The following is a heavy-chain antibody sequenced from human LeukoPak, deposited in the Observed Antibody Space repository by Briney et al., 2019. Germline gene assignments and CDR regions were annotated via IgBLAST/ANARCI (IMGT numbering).Heavy chain of an antibody. CDR3: VKVTAAGFVDH. J-gene: IGHJ4*02. CDR2: IGWNSGGI. Sequence: GGSLRLSCAASGFTFDDYAMHWVRQAPGKGLEWVSGIGWNSGGIVYADSVKGRFTISRDNAKKSLYLQMNSLGVEDTALYYCVKVTAAGFVDHWGQGTLVTVSS. V-gene: IGHV3-9*01. D-gene: IGHD6-13*01. CDR1: GFTFDDYA.